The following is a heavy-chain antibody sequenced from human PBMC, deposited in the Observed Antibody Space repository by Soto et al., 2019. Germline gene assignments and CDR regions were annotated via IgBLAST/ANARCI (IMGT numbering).Heavy chain of an antibody. CDR3: ARVLQLVGYFYYYMDV. CDR2: ISAYNGNT. V-gene: IGHV1-18*01. CDR1: GYTFTNYG. J-gene: IGHJ6*03. Sequence: QVQLLQSGAEVKKPGASVKVSCKASGYTFTNYGITWVRQAPGQGLEWMGWISAYNGNTHYTQRLQGRVTMTTDTSTSTAYMELRGLRSDYTAVYYCARVLQLVGYFYYYMDVFGKGTTVTVSS. D-gene: IGHD6-6*01.